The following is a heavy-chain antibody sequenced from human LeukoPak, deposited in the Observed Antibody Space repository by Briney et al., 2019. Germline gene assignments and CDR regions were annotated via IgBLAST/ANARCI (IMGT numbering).Heavy chain of an antibody. Sequence: GRSLRLSCAASGFTFSSYGMHWVRQAPGKGLEWVAVISYDGSNKYYADSVKGRFTISRDNSKNTLYLQVNSLRAEDTAVYYCARDLAWGAFDYWGQGTLVTVSS. CDR1: GFTFSSYG. V-gene: IGHV3-30*03. J-gene: IGHJ4*02. D-gene: IGHD7-27*01. CDR2: ISYDGSNK. CDR3: ARDLAWGAFDY.